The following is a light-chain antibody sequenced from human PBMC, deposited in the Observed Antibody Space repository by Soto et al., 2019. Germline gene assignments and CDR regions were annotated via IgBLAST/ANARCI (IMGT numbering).Light chain of an antibody. V-gene: IGLV2-14*03. CDR3: SSFTGPTTLDV. Sequence: QSALTQPASVSGSPGQSVTISCTGTSSDVGAYKYVSWYQKHPGKAPKLMIYGVSNRPSGDSNRYSGSKSGNTAFLTISVLQPEDEADYYCSSFTGPTTLDVFGTGTKLTVL. J-gene: IGLJ1*01. CDR2: GVS. CDR1: SSDVGAYKY.